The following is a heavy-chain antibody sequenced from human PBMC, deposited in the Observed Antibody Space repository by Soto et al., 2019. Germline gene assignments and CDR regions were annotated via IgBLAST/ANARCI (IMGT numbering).Heavy chain of an antibody. D-gene: IGHD1-20*01. V-gene: IGHV1-69*12. CDR2: IIPIFGTA. Sequence: QVQLVQSGAEVKKPGSSVKVSCKASGGTFSSYAISWVRQAPGQGLEWMGGIIPIFGTANYAQKFQGRVTITADESTSTAYMELSRLRSEDTAVYYCARDPGEGDNWAYYYYGMDVWGQGTTVTVSS. CDR3: ARDPGEGDNWAYYYYGMDV. CDR1: GGTFSSYA. J-gene: IGHJ6*02.